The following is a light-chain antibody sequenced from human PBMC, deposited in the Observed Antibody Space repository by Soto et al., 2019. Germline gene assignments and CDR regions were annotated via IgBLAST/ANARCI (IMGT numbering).Light chain of an antibody. V-gene: IGLV1-40*01. J-gene: IGLJ1*01. CDR3: QSYDDSLSVHYV. Sequence: QSALTQPPSVSGAPGQRVTISCTGSSSNIGSTYGVQWYQQLPGTAPKLLIHGNTNRPSGVPDRFSGSKSGTSASLAITGLQADDEADYYCQSYDDSLSVHYVFGTGTKLTVL. CDR2: GNT. CDR1: SSNIGSTYG.